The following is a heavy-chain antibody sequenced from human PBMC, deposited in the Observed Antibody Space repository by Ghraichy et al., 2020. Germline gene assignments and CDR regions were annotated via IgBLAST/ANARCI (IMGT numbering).Heavy chain of an antibody. CDR2: ISGSGDST. V-gene: IGHV3-23*01. J-gene: IGHJ4*02. D-gene: IGHD6-13*01. CDR1: GFTFNNYA. Sequence: GESLNISCATSGFTFNNYAMSWVRQAPGKGLEWVSAISGSGDSTYYADSMRGRFTIHRDNSKNTLYLQMNSLRAEDTAIYYCARQFLAVAASGGGYFGYWGQGTLVTVSS. CDR3: ARQFLAVAASGGGYFGY.